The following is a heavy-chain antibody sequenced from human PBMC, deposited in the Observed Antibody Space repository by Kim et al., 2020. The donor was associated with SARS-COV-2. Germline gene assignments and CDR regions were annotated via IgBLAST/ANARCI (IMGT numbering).Heavy chain of an antibody. CDR2: DGSEK. J-gene: IGHJ4*02. Sequence: DGSEKHYLDSVKGRFTISRDNAKNSLYLQMNSLRAEDTAVYYCAREPDLHWGQGTLVTVSS. V-gene: IGHV3-7*01. CDR3: AREPDLH.